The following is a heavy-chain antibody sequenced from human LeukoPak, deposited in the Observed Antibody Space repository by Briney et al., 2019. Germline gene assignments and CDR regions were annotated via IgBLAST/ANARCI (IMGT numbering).Heavy chain of an antibody. CDR1: GYTFTGYY. CDR3: ARDEDYYDSSGYYNWFDP. J-gene: IGHJ5*02. V-gene: IGHV1-2*02. CDR2: INPNSGGT. Sequence: ASVKVSCKASGYTFTGYYMHWVRQAPGQGLEWMGWINPNSGGTNYAQKFQGRVTMTRDTSLSTAYMELSRLRSDDTAVYYCARDEDYYDSSGYYNWFDPWGQGTLVTVSS. D-gene: IGHD3-22*01.